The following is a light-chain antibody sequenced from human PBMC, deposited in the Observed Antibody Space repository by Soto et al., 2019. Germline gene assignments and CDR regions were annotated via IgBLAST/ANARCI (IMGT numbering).Light chain of an antibody. V-gene: IGLV2-11*01. CDR1: SSDVGGYNY. CDR3: CSYAGSYTWV. Sequence: QSALTQPRSVSGSPGQSVTISCTGTSSDVGGYNYVSWYQLHPGTAPKLMIYDVSKRPSGVPDRFSGSKSGNTASLTISGLQAEDEADYYYCSYAGSYTWVFGGGTQLTVL. J-gene: IGLJ7*01. CDR2: DVS.